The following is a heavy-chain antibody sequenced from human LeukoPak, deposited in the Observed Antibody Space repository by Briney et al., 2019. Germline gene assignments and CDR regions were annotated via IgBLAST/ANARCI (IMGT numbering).Heavy chain of an antibody. Sequence: SETLFLTYAVYGGSFSGYYWSWIRQPPGKGLEWIGEINHSGSTNYNPSLKSRVTISVDTSKNQFSLKLSSVTAADTAVYYCARASREEGNSDFDYWGQGTLVTVSS. CDR2: INHSGST. CDR1: GGSFSGYY. J-gene: IGHJ4*02. D-gene: IGHD4-23*01. CDR3: ARASREEGNSDFDY. V-gene: IGHV4-34*01.